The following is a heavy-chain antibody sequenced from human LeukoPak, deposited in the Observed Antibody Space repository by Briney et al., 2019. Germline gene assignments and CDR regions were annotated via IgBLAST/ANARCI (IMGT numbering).Heavy chain of an antibody. J-gene: IGHJ6*02. CDR1: GFSFSDSW. CDR3: ATYDNWVAGDV. D-gene: IGHD5-24*01. CDR2: IKKDGSEE. Sequence: GGSLRLSCAASGFSFSDSWMSLVRQAPGKGPEWVANIKKDGSEEHYVDSVKGRFIVSRDNARQSFFLEMKSLRAEDTAVYYCATYDNWVAGDVWGQGTTVSVSS. V-gene: IGHV3-7*01.